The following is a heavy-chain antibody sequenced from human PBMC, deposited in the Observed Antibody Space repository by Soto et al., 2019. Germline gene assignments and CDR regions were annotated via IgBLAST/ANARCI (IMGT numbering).Heavy chain of an antibody. V-gene: IGHV1-69*13. CDR2: IIPIFGTA. CDR3: ARVNRSMSLGYCGGDCYNYYYYGMDV. J-gene: IGHJ6*02. Sequence: SVKVSCKAPGGTFSSYAISWVRQAPGQGLEWMGGIIPIFGTANYAQKFQGRVTITADESTSTAYMELSSLRSEDTAVYYCARVNRSMSLGYCGGDCYNYYYYGMDVWGQGTTVTVSS. CDR1: GGTFSSYA. D-gene: IGHD2-21*02.